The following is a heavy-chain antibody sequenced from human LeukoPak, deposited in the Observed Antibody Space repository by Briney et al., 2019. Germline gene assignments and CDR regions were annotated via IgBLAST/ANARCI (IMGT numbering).Heavy chain of an antibody. J-gene: IGHJ4*02. CDR1: GFTFSNAW. Sequence: GGSLRLSCAASGFTFSNAWMSWVRQAPGMGLEWVGRIKSKTDGGTTDYAAPVKGRFTISRDDSKNTLYLQMNSLKTEDTAVYYCTTGVVALLTFDYWGQGTLVTVSS. D-gene: IGHD2/OR15-2a*01. CDR3: TTGVVALLTFDY. CDR2: IKSKTDGGTT. V-gene: IGHV3-15*01.